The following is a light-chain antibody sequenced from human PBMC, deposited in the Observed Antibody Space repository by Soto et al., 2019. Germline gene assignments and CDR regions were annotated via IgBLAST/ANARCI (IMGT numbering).Light chain of an antibody. V-gene: IGLV2-11*01. J-gene: IGLJ3*02. CDR3: CSYAGSYTYWV. CDR2: DVS. Sequence: QSALTQPRSVSGSPGQSVTMSGTGTSSDVGGYNFVSWYQHHPGKAPKVMIYDVSQRPSGVPDRFSGSKSGNTASLPISRLQTEDEDNYYCCSYAGSYTYWVFGGGTKVTVL. CDR1: SSDVGGYNF.